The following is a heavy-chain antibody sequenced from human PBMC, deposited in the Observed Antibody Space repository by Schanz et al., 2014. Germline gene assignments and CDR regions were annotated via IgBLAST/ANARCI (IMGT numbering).Heavy chain of an antibody. V-gene: IGHV3-9*01. CDR1: GFTFSSYA. D-gene: IGHD3-3*01. CDR3: AKDIRIRLFFQFDS. CDR2: ISWNGAGI. Sequence: VQLVESGGGVVQPGRSLRLSCAASGFTFSSYAMHWVRQAPGKGLEWVSGISWNGAGIGYADSVKGRFTISRDNAKNSLYLQMNSVTAEDTALYYCAKDIRIRLFFQFDSWGQGTLVTVSS. J-gene: IGHJ4*02.